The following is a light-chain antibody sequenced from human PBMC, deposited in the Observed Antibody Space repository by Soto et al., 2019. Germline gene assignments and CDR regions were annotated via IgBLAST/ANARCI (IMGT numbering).Light chain of an antibody. V-gene: IGKV1-5*03. CDR3: QQYNSLVT. Sequence: DIQMTQSPSTLSGSVGDRVTITCRASQTISSWLAWYQRKPGKAPKLLIYKASSLESGVPSRFSGSGSGTEFTLTISSLQPDDFATYYCQQYNSLVTFGQGTKV. CDR1: QTISSW. J-gene: IGKJ1*01. CDR2: KAS.